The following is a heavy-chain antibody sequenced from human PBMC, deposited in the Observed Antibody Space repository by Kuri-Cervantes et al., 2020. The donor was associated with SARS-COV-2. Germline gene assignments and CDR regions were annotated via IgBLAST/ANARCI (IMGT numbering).Heavy chain of an antibody. V-gene: IGHV4-4*02. Sequence: GSLRLSCAVSGGSISSSNWWSWVRQPPGKGLEWIGEIYHSGSTNYNPSLKSRVTISVDKSKNQFSLKLSSVTAADTAVYYCARSGEDYPFDYWGQGTLVTVSS. J-gene: IGHJ4*02. D-gene: IGHD3-10*01. CDR3: ARSGEDYPFDY. CDR1: GGSISSSNW. CDR2: IYHSGST.